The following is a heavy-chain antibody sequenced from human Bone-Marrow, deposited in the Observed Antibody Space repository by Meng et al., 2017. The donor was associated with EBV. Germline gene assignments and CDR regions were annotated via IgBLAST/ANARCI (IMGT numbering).Heavy chain of an antibody. CDR1: GVAISRTYS. D-gene: IGHD3-10*01. V-gene: IGHV4-4*02. CDR3: ARAYSYGSRDLPGH. J-gene: IGHJ1*01. CDR2: IYHSGST. Sequence: QRQGSAPARGKPSGPLFPTTAFAGVAISRTYSWSWVRQPPGRGLEWLGQIYHSGSTNSNPSLKSRVIISVDKSKNQFSLRLTSVTAADTAVYYCARAYSYGSRDLPGHWGLGTLVTVSS.